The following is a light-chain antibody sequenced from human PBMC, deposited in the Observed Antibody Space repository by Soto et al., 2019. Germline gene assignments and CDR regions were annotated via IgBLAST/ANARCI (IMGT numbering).Light chain of an antibody. CDR2: GDN. CDR3: QSYDSSLSGSVV. J-gene: IGLJ2*01. V-gene: IGLV1-40*01. Sequence: QSVLTQPPSVSGAPGQRVTFSCTGSSSNIGAGYDVHWYQQLPGTAPKLLIYGDNNRPSGVPDRFSASKSGTSASLAITGLQADDEAVYYCQSYDSSLSGSVVFGGGTQLTVL. CDR1: SSNIGAGYD.